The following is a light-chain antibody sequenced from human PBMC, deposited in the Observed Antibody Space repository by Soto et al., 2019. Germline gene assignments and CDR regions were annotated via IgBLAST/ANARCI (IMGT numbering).Light chain of an antibody. CDR2: DVS. Sequence: QLVLTQPASVSGSPGQSITISCTGTSSDVGGYNYVSWYQQHPGKAPKLMIYDVSNRPSGVSNRFSGSKSGNTASLTISGLQAEDEADYYCSSYTSSVYVFGTGTQLTVL. CDR1: SSDVGGYNY. CDR3: SSYTSSVYV. J-gene: IGLJ1*01. V-gene: IGLV2-14*01.